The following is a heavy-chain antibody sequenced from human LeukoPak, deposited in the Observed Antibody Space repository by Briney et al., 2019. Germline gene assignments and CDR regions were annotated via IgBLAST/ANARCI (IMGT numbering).Heavy chain of an antibody. D-gene: IGHD4-17*01. J-gene: IGHJ5*02. CDR1: GFTFSSYA. Sequence: QAGGSLRLSCAASGFTFSSYAMSWVRQAPGKGLEWVSYISSSSSTIYYVDSVKGRFTISRDNAENSLYLQMNSLRDEDTAVYYCVREAVNDYGDYVFWFDPWGQGTLVTVSS. CDR3: VREAVNDYGDYVFWFDP. CDR2: ISSSSSTI. V-gene: IGHV3-48*02.